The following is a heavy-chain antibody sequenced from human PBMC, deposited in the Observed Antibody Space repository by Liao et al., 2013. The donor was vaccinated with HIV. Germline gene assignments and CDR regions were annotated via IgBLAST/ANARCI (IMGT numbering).Heavy chain of an antibody. D-gene: IGHD5-12*01. V-gene: IGHV4-61*02. CDR3: ARVTWGAYAGDI. Sequence: QVQLQESGPGLVKPSQTLSLTCTVSGGSISSGSYYWSWIRQPAGKGLEWIGRIYTSGSANYNPSLKSRVSISVDTSKNQFSLKLYSVTAADTAVYFCARVTWGAYAGDIWGQGTMVTVSS. J-gene: IGHJ3*02. CDR2: IYTSGSA. CDR1: GGSISSGSYY.